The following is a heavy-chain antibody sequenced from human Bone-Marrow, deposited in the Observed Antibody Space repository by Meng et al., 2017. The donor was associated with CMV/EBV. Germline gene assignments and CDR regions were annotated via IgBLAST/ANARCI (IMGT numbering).Heavy chain of an antibody. CDR2: IYYSGST. CDR3: ARDAVVPAAIGSYVSFDY. Sequence: SETLSLTCTVSGGSISSSSYYWGWIRQPPGKGLEWIGSIYYSGSTYYNPSLKSRVTISVDTSKNQFSLKLSSVTAADTAVYYCARDAVVPAAIGSYVSFDYWGQGTRVTVSS. D-gene: IGHD2-2*02. V-gene: IGHV4-39*07. CDR1: GGSISSSSYY. J-gene: IGHJ4*02.